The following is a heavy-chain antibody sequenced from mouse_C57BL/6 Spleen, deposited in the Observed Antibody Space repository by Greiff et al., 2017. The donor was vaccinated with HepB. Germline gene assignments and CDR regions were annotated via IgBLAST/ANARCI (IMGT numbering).Heavy chain of an antibody. J-gene: IGHJ3*01. CDR1: GYTFTDYE. D-gene: IGHD2-4*01. V-gene: IGHV1-15*01. CDR3: TRRRRDYDLAWFAY. Sequence: QVQLKESGAELVRPGASVTLSCKASGYTFTDYEMHWVKQTPVHGLEWIGAIDPETGGTAYNQKFKGKAILTADKSSSTAYMELRSLTSEDSAVYYCTRRRRDYDLAWFAYWGQGTLVTVSA. CDR2: IDPETGGT.